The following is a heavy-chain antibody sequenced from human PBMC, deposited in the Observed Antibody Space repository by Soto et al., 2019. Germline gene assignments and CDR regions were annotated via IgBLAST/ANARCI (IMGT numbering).Heavy chain of an antibody. CDR2: TNIDGTAT. Sequence: EVKLVESGGGLVQPGGSLRLSCTGSGFIFRNYWMYWVRQAPGKGPVWVARTNIDGTATSLADSVTGRFTVYRDNAKDTLYLQLTSLRADDTAVYYCARQSYDIQVDAWGQGTRVIVSS. CDR1: GFIFRNYW. D-gene: IGHD3-9*01. V-gene: IGHV3-74*01. CDR3: ARQSYDIQVDA. J-gene: IGHJ5*02.